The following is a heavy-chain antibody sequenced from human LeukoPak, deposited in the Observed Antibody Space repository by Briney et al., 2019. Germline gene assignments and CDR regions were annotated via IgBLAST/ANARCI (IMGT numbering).Heavy chain of an antibody. Sequence: QPGVSLRLSCAASGFTFSSYGMHWVRQAPGKGLEWVAVIWYDGSNKYYADSVKGRFTISRDNSKNTLYLQMNSLRAEDTAVYYCAKLGRPRQDREFDYWGQGTLVTVSS. CDR3: AKLGRPRQDREFDY. J-gene: IGHJ4*02. CDR2: IWYDGSNK. CDR1: GFTFSSYG. V-gene: IGHV3-33*06. D-gene: IGHD5-24*01.